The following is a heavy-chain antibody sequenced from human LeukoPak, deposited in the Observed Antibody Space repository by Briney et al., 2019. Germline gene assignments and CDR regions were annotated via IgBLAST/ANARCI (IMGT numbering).Heavy chain of an antibody. D-gene: IGHD6-19*01. Sequence: GGSLRLSCAASGFTFRSYGIHWVRQAPGKGLEWVAVISYDGSNKYYSDSVKGRCTISRDNSKNTLYLQMNSLRLEDTALYYCAKEGIDSSGFRSGGPDYWGQGTLVTVFS. CDR2: ISYDGSNK. J-gene: IGHJ4*02. CDR3: AKEGIDSSGFRSGGPDY. CDR1: GFTFRSYG. V-gene: IGHV3-30*18.